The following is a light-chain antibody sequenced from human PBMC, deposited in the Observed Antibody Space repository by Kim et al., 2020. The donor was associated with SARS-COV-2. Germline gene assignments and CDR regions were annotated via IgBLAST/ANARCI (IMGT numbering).Light chain of an antibody. CDR1: SSDIGSNT. CDR2: SNV. J-gene: IGLJ3*02. V-gene: IGLV1-44*01. Sequence: QSVLTQPPSASGTPGQSVTISCSGSSSDIGSNTVTWYQQFPGTTPKLLIYSNVQRPSGVPDRFSGSKSGTSASLAISGLQPEDEADYYCASWDDSLSGWVFGGGTKVTVL. CDR3: ASWDDSLSGWV.